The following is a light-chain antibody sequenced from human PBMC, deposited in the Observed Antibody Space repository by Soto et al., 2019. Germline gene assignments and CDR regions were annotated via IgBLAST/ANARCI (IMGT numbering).Light chain of an antibody. CDR3: KQYGSSGT. V-gene: IGKV3-20*01. CDR1: QSVSNNY. Sequence: ELVLTQSPGTLSLSPGESATLSCRASQSVSNNYLAWYQQKPGQAPRLRIYGESNRATGIQDRFSGSGSGTDFPLPISRLEPEDFAVYYCKQYGSSGTCGQGTKVDIK. CDR2: GES. J-gene: IGKJ1*01.